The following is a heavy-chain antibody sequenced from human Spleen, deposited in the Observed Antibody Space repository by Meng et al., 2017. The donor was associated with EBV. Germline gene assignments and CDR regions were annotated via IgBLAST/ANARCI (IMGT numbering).Heavy chain of an antibody. J-gene: IGHJ4*02. CDR3: AHATAVAHFDY. Sequence: IPLSASVPTVLNPAPPLTLTCTFSGFSLPTHGVGVGWIRQPPGKALEWLALVYWDDVKRYSPSLKTRLTITKDTSKNQVVLTMTIMDPVDTATYYCAHATAVAHFDYWGQGTLVTVSS. CDR2: VYWDDVK. D-gene: IGHD4-11*01. V-gene: IGHV2-5*02. CDR1: GFSLPTHGVG.